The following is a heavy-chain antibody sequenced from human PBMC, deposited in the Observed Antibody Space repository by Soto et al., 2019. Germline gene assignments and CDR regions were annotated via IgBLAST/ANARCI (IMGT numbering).Heavy chain of an antibody. CDR3: ARGSYGAGSDY. CDR1: GGSISSGGYS. J-gene: IGHJ4*02. CDR2: VFHSGST. Sequence: SSETLSLTCTVSGGSISSGGYSWSWIRQPPGKGLELIGYVFHSGSTYYSPSLKSRVTISVDGSKNQFSLKLSSVTAADTAVYYCARGSYGAGSDYWGQGTLVTVSS. V-gene: IGHV4-30-2*01. D-gene: IGHD3-10*01.